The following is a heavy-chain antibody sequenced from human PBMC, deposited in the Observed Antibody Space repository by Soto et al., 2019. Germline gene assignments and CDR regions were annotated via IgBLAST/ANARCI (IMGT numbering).Heavy chain of an antibody. CDR2: FRSGGDDGTT. D-gene: IGHD3-10*01. J-gene: IGHJ4*02. Sequence: QPGGSLRLSCAASGFTFSSYSMSWVRQAPGKRLEWVSGFRSGGDDGTTHYADSVKGRFTISRDNSKNTLFLQMDSLRAEDTAIYYCAKKVNSGPGSQYFDYWGQGTLVTVSS. CDR1: GFTFSSYS. V-gene: IGHV3-23*01. CDR3: AKKVNSGPGSQYFDY.